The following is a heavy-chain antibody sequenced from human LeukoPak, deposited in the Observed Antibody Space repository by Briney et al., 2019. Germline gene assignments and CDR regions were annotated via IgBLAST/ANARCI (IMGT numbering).Heavy chain of an antibody. CDR2: IYYSGST. Sequence: SETLSLTCTVSGGSISSYYWSWIRQPPGKGLEWIGYIYYSGSTNYNPSLKSRVTISVDTSKNQFSLKLSSVTAADTAVYYCARVDPDSSSTLEVFDYWGRGTLVTVFS. V-gene: IGHV4-59*01. D-gene: IGHD6-6*01. CDR1: GGSISSYY. CDR3: ARVDPDSSSTLEVFDY. J-gene: IGHJ4*02.